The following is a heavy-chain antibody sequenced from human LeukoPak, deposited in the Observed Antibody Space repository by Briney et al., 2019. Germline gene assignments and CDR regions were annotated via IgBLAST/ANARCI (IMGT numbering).Heavy chain of an antibody. CDR3: ARDGYRYGPDFDY. CDR1: GYSISSGYY. V-gene: IGHV4-38-2*02. D-gene: IGHD5-18*01. Sequence: NPSETLSLTCAVSGYSISSGYYWGWIRQPPGKGLEWIGSIYHSGSTYYNPSLKSRVTISVDTSKNQFSLKRSSVTAADTAVYYCARDGYRYGPDFDYWGQGTLVTVSS. CDR2: IYHSGST. J-gene: IGHJ4*02.